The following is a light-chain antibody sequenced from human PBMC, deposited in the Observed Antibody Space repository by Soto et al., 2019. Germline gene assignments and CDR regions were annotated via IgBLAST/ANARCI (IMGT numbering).Light chain of an antibody. J-gene: IGKJ3*01. CDR2: GAS. V-gene: IGKV3-20*01. CDR1: QSVAANY. Sequence: EVVLTQSPGTLSLSPGERATLSCRASQSVAANYLAWYQQKRGQAPRLLIYGASSRVTGIPDRFIGSGSGTDFTLTISRLEPEDFSLYYCHQYGTAPLTFGRGTKVDIK. CDR3: HQYGTAPLT.